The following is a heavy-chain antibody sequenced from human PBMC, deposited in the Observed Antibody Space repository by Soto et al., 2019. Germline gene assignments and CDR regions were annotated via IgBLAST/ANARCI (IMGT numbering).Heavy chain of an antibody. J-gene: IGHJ4*02. CDR1: GFDFSNFW. CDR3: AKGSHPRSRLPVAVDH. CDR2: INYDGSEK. Sequence: EVQLVESGGGLVQPGGSLRISCDASGFDFSNFWMTWVRQVPGRGLEWVANINYDGSEKNYVDSVKGRFTIFRDNAKNSVDLLMSGLRVDDTAIYYCAKGSHPRSRLPVAVDHRGQGTLITIAS. V-gene: IGHV3-7*01. D-gene: IGHD3-10*01.